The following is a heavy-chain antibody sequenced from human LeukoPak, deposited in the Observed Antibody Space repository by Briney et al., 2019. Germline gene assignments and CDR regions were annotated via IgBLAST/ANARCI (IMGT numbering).Heavy chain of an antibody. V-gene: IGHV4-59*12. Sequence: SETLSLTCTVSGDSITNYYWSWIRQPPGKGLEWIGYFSHSGTTNYNPSLKSRVAILVDASKNQFSLKLSSVTAADTAVYYCARGGITMITAWGQGTLVTVSS. CDR2: FSHSGTT. CDR3: ARGGITMITA. CDR1: GDSITNYY. J-gene: IGHJ5*02. D-gene: IGHD3-22*01.